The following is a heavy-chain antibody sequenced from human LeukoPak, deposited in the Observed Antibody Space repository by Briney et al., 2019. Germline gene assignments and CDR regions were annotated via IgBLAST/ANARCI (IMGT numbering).Heavy chain of an antibody. Sequence: SETLSLTCVVSGASISSDNWWSWVRQSPGKGLEWIGQIYHTGSTDYNPSLKSRVTIVVDKSKNDFSLRLTSLTAADTAVYYCARDRYSGYDHDAFDIWGQGTMVTVSS. D-gene: IGHD5-12*01. J-gene: IGHJ3*02. V-gene: IGHV4-4*02. CDR1: GASISSDNW. CDR3: ARDRYSGYDHDAFDI. CDR2: IYHTGST.